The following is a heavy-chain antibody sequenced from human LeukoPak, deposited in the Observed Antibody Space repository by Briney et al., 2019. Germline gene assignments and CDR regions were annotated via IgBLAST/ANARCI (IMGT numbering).Heavy chain of an antibody. CDR3: VREPRIENYAMDV. V-gene: IGHV3-7*01. J-gene: IGHJ6*02. CDR2: INQDGNEK. Sequence: GGSLRLSCAASGFTPSIYWMTWVRQAPGKGLEWVASINQDGNEKYSVDSVKDRFTISRDNAKNSLYLQMNSLRADDTAVYYCVREPRIENYAMDVWGQGTTVTVSS. CDR1: GFTPSIYW.